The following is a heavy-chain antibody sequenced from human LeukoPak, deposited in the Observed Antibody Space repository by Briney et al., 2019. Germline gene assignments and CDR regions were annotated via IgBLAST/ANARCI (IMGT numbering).Heavy chain of an antibody. Sequence: PGGSLRLSCAASGFTLRRYTMNWVRQAPGKGLEWVSSISTSSTYIYYADSVKGRSTISRDNAKNSLYLQMNSLRAEDTAVYYCARDDYGDCSPYYYGMDVWGQGTTVTVSS. CDR3: ARDDYGDCSPYYYGMDV. CDR1: GFTLRRYT. V-gene: IGHV3-21*01. D-gene: IGHD4-17*01. J-gene: IGHJ6*02. CDR2: ISTSSTYI.